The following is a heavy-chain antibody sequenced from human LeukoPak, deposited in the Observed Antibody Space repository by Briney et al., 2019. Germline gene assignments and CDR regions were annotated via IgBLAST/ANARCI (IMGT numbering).Heavy chain of an antibody. CDR3: ARVLDYYDSSSYYEWFDP. Sequence: PSQTLSLTCTVSGGSISSGSYYWSWIRQPAGKGLEWIGRIYTSGSTNYNPSLKSRVTISVDTSKNQFSLKLSSVTAADTAVYYCARVLDYYDSSSYYEWFDPWGQGTVVTVSS. J-gene: IGHJ5*02. D-gene: IGHD3-22*01. CDR2: IYTSGST. CDR1: GGSISSGSYY. V-gene: IGHV4-61*02.